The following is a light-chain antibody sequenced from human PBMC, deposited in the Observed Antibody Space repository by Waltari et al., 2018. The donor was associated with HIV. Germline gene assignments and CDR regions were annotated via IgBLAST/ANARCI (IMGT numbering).Light chain of an antibody. CDR3: VVWDDSLSGVV. CDR2: RAK. CDR1: TSNIGSNN. V-gene: IGLV1-47*01. Sequence: QSVVTQSPSASATPGQSVPISCSGSTSNIGSNNVFWYPHLPGRAPKLLIYRAKQRPSGVPDRISCSRSGTSASLAISGLRSEDEAVYYCVVWDDSLSGVVFGGGTSLTVL. J-gene: IGLJ2*01.